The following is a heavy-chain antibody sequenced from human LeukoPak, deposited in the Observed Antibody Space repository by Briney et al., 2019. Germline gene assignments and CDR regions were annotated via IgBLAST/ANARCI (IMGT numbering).Heavy chain of an antibody. V-gene: IGHV3-23*01. Sequence: PGGSLRLSCAAAGFTFSDYAFGWVRQAPGRGLEWGATLSGSGAGTYYSDSVQGRFTISRDNSKRTLFLQMNSLRAEDTAFYYCAKAELGVDTFFDYWGQGTLVTVS. J-gene: IGHJ4*02. CDR3: AKAELGVDTFFDY. D-gene: IGHD3-3*01. CDR1: GFTFSDYA. CDR2: LSGSGAGT.